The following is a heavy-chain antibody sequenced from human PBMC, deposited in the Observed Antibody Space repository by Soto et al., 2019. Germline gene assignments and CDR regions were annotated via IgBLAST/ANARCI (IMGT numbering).Heavy chain of an antibody. D-gene: IGHD2-2*02. J-gene: IGHJ6*02. CDR2: IYPGDSDT. Sequence: PGESLKISCKGSGYGFTSYWIGWVRQMPGKGLEWMGIIYPGDSDTRYSPSFQGQVTISADKSISTAYLQWSSLKASDTAMYYCARDIVVVPAAIGSAPAYYYYGMDVWGQGTTVTV. V-gene: IGHV5-51*01. CDR3: ARDIVVVPAAIGSAPAYYYYGMDV. CDR1: GYGFTSYW.